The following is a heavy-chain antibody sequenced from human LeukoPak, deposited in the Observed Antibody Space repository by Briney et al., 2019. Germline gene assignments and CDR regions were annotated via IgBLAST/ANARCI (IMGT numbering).Heavy chain of an antibody. V-gene: IGHV3-15*01. CDR1: GFTFSNTW. CDR2: IKRIIDGGTT. CDR3: AAQGGSGDLRY. J-gene: IGHJ4*02. Sequence: GESLRLSCAASGFTFSNTWMNWVPQAPGKGREWVGRIKRIIDGGTTDYAAPVKGRFTVSRDDSRNTLYLQMSSLKTEDTAVYYCAAQGGSGDLRYWGQGTLVTVSA. D-gene: IGHD4-17*01.